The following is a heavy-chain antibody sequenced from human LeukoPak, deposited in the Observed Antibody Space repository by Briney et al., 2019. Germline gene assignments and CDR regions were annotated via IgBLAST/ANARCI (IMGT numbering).Heavy chain of an antibody. D-gene: IGHD5-24*01. CDR2: IYYSGSS. CDR1: GGSISSSSYY. V-gene: IGHV4-39*01. CDR3: ARHNGDGQSFLFDY. J-gene: IGHJ4*02. Sequence: SETLSLTCTVSGGSISSSSYYWGWIRQPPGKGLEWIGSIYYSGSSYYNPSLKSRVTISVHTSKNQFSLKLSSVTAADTAVYYCARHNGDGQSFLFDYWGQGTLVTVSS.